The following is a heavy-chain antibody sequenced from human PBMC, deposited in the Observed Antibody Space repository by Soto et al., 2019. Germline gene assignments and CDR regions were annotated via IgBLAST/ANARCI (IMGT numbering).Heavy chain of an antibody. CDR2: VSAYNGES. CDR1: GYIFSNFG. Sequence: QIQLVQSGAEVKKPGASAKDSCKASGYIFSNFGINWMRPVPGQGVEWMDWVSAYNGESKYTQKFQGTVTMTTDTSTNTAYTELRSLTSDDTAVYFCARESGIGVGTTSYWGQGTLVTVSS. D-gene: IGHD3-22*01. J-gene: IGHJ4*02. V-gene: IGHV1-18*01. CDR3: ARESGIGVGTTSY.